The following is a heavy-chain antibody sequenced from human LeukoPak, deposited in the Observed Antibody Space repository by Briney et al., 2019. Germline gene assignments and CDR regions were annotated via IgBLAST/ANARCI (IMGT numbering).Heavy chain of an antibody. D-gene: IGHD6-19*01. CDR2: ISSDGGAT. CDR1: GFTFSQYY. CDR3: ARDDSNGIDY. J-gene: IGHJ4*02. Sequence: GGSLRLSCAASGFTFSQYYMYWVRQAPGKGLVSVSRISSDGGATLYADSVKGRFTISRDNAKNIPYLDMNNLKTEDTAVYYCARDDSNGIDYWGQGTLVTVSS. V-gene: IGHV3-74*01.